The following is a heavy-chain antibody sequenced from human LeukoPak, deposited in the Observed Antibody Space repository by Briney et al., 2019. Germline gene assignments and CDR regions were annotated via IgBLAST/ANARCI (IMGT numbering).Heavy chain of an antibody. CDR2: INPNSGGT. V-gene: IGHV1-2*02. D-gene: IGHD4-17*01. J-gene: IGHJ4*02. Sequence: GASVKVSCKASGYTFTGYYMHWVRQAPGQGLEWMGWINPNSGGTNYAQKFQGRVTMTRDTSISTAYMELSRLRSDDTAVYYCARDHQAYGDLPGSFDYWGQGTLVTVSS. CDR1: GYTFTGYY. CDR3: ARDHQAYGDLPGSFDY.